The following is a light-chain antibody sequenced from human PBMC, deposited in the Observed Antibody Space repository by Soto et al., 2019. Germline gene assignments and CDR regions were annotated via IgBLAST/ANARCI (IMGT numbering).Light chain of an antibody. CDR3: QQYYSCPWK. CDR2: WAS. Sequence: DIVMTQSPDSLAESLGERATINCKSSQSVLSSSNHKNYLFWYQQKPGLPPKVLIYWASTRESGVPDRFTGSGSETDFTLSISSLQAEDVAVYYCQQYYSCPWKFGQGTKVEIK. J-gene: IGKJ1*01. V-gene: IGKV4-1*01. CDR1: QSVLSSSNHKNY.